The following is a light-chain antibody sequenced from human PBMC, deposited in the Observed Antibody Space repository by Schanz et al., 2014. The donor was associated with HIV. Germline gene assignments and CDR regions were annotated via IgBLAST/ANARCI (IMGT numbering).Light chain of an antibody. J-gene: IGKJ1*01. Sequence: DVVMTQSPLSLPVTLGQPASISCRASQSLVHSDGNTYLSWFQQRPGQSPRRLIYKASNRDSGVPDRFSGSGSGTDFTLKISRVEAEDIGIYYCMQGSLWPPTFGQGTQLEVK. V-gene: IGKV2-30*02. CDR2: KAS. CDR3: MQGSLWPPT. CDR1: QSLVHSDGNTY.